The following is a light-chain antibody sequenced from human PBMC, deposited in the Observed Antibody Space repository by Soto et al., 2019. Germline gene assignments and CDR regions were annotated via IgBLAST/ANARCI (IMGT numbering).Light chain of an antibody. CDR1: INDVGRYNL. Sequence: QSALTQPAAVSGSPEQSITISCTGTINDVGRYNLVSWYQQHPGKAPKVMIYEATKRPSGVSNRFSGSKSGNTASLTISGLQAEDEADYYCCAYAGSGTVVFCGGTKLPV. CDR2: EAT. V-gene: IGLV2-23*01. J-gene: IGLJ3*02. CDR3: CAYAGSGTVV.